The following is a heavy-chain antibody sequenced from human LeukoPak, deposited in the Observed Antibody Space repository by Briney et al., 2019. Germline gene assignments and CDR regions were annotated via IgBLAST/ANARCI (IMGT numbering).Heavy chain of an antibody. CDR3: ARLSNDWSLDY. Sequence: GESLKISCKGSGDSFTSYWIGWVRQMPGKGLEWMGIIWPGDSATRYSPSFQGQVTFSVDKSISTAYLQCSSLKASDAAVYYCARLSNDWSLDYWGQGTLVTVSS. CDR1: GDSFTSYW. CDR2: IWPGDSAT. J-gene: IGHJ4*02. D-gene: IGHD3-9*01. V-gene: IGHV5-51*01.